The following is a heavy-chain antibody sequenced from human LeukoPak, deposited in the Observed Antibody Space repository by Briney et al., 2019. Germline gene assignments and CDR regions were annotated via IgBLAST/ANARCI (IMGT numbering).Heavy chain of an antibody. V-gene: IGHV3-30*18. CDR1: GFTFSRFA. CDR2: ISYDGGNQ. CDR3: AKESHDYGDNSCFDS. D-gene: IGHD4-17*01. J-gene: IGHJ5*01. Sequence: SGRSLRLSCAASGFTFSRFAMHWVRQAPGKGLEWVAVISYDGGNQYYVDSVKGRFTISRDNSKNTLYLQMNNLRAQDTAVYYCAKESHDYGDNSCFDSWGQGTLVTVSS.